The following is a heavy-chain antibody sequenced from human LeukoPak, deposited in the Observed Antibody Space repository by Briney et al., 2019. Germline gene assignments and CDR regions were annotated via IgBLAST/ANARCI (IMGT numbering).Heavy chain of an antibody. V-gene: IGHV3-23*01. CDR3: AKDHTISGWSNL. CDR2: ISGSGGST. J-gene: IGHJ4*02. CDR1: GFTFSSYA. D-gene: IGHD6-19*01. Sequence: GGSLRLSCAASGFTFSSYAMSWVRQAPGKGLEWVSTISGSGGSTYYGDSVKGRFTISRDNSKNTLYLQMNSPRAEDTAVYYCAKDHTISGWSNLWGQGTLVTVSS.